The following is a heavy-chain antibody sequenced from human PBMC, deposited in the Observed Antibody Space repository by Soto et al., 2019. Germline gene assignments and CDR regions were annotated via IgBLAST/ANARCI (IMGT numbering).Heavy chain of an antibody. D-gene: IGHD6-19*01. V-gene: IGHV3-74*01. Sequence: EVQLVESGGGLVQPGGSLRLSCAASGFTFSSYWMHWVRQAPGKGLVWVSRINSDGSSTSYADSVKGRSTISRDNAKNTLYLQMNRLGAEDTAVYSCAVAVAGPTAIGYWGQGTLVTVSS. CDR1: GFTFSSYW. CDR3: AVAVAGPTAIGY. CDR2: INSDGSST. J-gene: IGHJ4*02.